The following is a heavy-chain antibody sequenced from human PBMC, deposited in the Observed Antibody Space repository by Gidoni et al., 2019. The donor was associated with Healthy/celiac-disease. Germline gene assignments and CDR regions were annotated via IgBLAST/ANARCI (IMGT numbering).Heavy chain of an antibody. CDR2: IRSKAYGGTT. D-gene: IGHD1-26*01. J-gene: IGHJ4*02. Sequence: EVQLVESGGGLVKPGRSLRLSCTASGFTFGDYAMSWFRQAPGKGLEWVGFIRSKAYGGTTEYAASVKGRFTISRDDSKSIAYLQMNSLKTEDTAVYYCYLPVSGSYWSNFDYWGQGTLVTVSS. CDR3: YLPVSGSYWSNFDY. V-gene: IGHV3-49*05. CDR1: GFTFGDYA.